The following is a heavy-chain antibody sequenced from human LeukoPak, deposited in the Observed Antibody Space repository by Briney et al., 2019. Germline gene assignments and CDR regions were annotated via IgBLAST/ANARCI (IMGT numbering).Heavy chain of an antibody. CDR2: ISSSSSYI. CDR3: ARAVPQFGVG. CDR1: GSTFSSYS. V-gene: IGHV3-21*01. Sequence: GGSLRLSCAASGSTFSSYSMNWVRQAPGKGLEWVSSISSSSSYIYYADSVKGRFTISRDNAKNSLYLQMNSLRAEDTAVYYCARAVPQFGVGWGQGTLVTVSS. J-gene: IGHJ4*02. D-gene: IGHD3-16*01.